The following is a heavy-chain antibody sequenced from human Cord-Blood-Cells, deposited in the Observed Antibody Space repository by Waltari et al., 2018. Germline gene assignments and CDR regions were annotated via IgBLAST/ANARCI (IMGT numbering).Heavy chain of an antibody. CDR3: ARCWDY. CDR2: ISYDGSNK. J-gene: IGHJ4*02. V-gene: IGHV3-30*04. CDR1: GFTFSRHA. Sequence: QVQLVESGGGVVHPGRSLSLSSAASGFTFSRHAMNWVRQSPGKGLEWVAVISYDGSNKYYADSVKGRFTISRDDSKNTLYLQMNSLRAEDTAVYYCARCWDYWGQGTLVSVSS.